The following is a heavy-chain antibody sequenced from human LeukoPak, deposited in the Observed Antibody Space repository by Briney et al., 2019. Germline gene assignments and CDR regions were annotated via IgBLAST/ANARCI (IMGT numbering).Heavy chain of an antibody. V-gene: IGHV4-31*03. CDR2: IYYSGST. CDR3: AREGWHARFDP. CDR1: GGSISSGGYF. D-gene: IGHD2-15*01. J-gene: IGHJ5*02. Sequence: SGTLSLTCTVSGGSISSGGYFWSWIRQHPGKGLEWIGYIYYSGSTYYNPSLKSRVTISVDTSKNQFSLKLSSVTAADTAVYYCAREGWHARFDPWGQGTLVTVSS.